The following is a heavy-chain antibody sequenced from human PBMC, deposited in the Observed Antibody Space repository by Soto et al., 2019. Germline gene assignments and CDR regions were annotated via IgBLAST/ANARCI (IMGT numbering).Heavy chain of an antibody. CDR1: GGTFSSYA. CDR2: IIPIFGTA. V-gene: IGHV1-69*01. D-gene: IGHD6-13*01. Sequence: QVQLVQSGDEVKKPGSSVKVSCKASGGTFSSYAISWVRQAPGQGLEWMGGIIPIFGTANYAQKSQGRVTITADESTSTAYMELSSLRSEDTGVYYCARARGSSSLVGGWFDPWGQGTLVTVSS. CDR3: ARARGSSSLVGGWFDP. J-gene: IGHJ5*02.